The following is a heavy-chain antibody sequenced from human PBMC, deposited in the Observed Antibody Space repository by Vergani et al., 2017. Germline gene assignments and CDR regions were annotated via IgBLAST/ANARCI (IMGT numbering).Heavy chain of an antibody. CDR3: ARVGTSSNRDYFDY. CDR1: GYTFTDYF. V-gene: IGHV1-2*02. CDR2: INPNSGGT. J-gene: IGHJ4*02. Sequence: QVQLVQSGAEVKKPGASVKVSCKASGYTFTDYFMHWVRQAPGQGFEWMGWINPNSGGTNYAQKFQGRVTMTRDTSISTAYMELSNLRSGDTAVYYCARVGTSSNRDYFDYWGQGTLVTVSS. D-gene: IGHD2-2*01.